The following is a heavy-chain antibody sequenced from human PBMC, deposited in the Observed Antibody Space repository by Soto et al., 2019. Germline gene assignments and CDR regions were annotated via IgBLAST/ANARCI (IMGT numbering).Heavy chain of an antibody. CDR2: IYSGGST. Sequence: GGSLRLSCAASGFTVSSNYMSWVRQAPGKGLEWVSVIYSGGSTYYADSVKGRFTISRHNSKNTLYLQMNSLRAEDTAVYYCARGGLLWFGELSRGYFDYWGQGTLVTVSS. CDR3: ARGGLLWFGELSRGYFDY. D-gene: IGHD3-10*01. CDR1: GFTVSSNY. V-gene: IGHV3-53*04. J-gene: IGHJ4*02.